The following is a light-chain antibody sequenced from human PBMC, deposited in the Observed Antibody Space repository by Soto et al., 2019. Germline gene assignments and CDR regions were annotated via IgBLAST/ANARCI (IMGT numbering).Light chain of an antibody. CDR1: QSVTNW. V-gene: IGKV1-5*01. CDR3: QQYTTYPYT. Sequence: DIQMTQSPSTLSASVGDRVTITCRASQSVTNWLAWYQQKPGKAPNLLIYDASRLQSGIPSRFSGSGSGTEFTLTISRLQHDDFATYYCQQYTTYPYTFGQGTKLEIK. J-gene: IGKJ2*01. CDR2: DAS.